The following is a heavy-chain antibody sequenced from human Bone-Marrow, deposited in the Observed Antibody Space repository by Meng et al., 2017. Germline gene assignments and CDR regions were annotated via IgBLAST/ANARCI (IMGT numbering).Heavy chain of an antibody. CDR3: ARGYSSGWYPGHDAFDI. Sequence: SVKVSCKASGGTFSSYAISWVRQAPGQGLEWMGGIIPIFGTANYAQKFQGRVTITADESTSTAYMELSRLRSADTAVYYCARGYSSGWYPGHDAFDIWGQGTMVTVSS. CDR1: GGTFSSYA. CDR2: IIPIFGTA. D-gene: IGHD6-19*01. V-gene: IGHV1-69*13. J-gene: IGHJ3*02.